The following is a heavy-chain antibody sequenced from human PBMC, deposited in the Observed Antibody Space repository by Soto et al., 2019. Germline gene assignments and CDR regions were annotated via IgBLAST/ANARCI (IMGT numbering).Heavy chain of an antibody. J-gene: IGHJ4*02. Sequence: PGGSLRLSCAASGFTFSSYEMNWVRQAPGKGLEWVSYISSSGRTIYYADYVKGRFTISRDNAKNSLYLQMNSLRAEDTAVYYCARGDTAMVRGGFIDYWGQGTLVTVSS. V-gene: IGHV3-48*03. CDR3: ARGDTAMVRGGFIDY. CDR1: GFTFSSYE. D-gene: IGHD5-18*01. CDR2: ISSSGRTI.